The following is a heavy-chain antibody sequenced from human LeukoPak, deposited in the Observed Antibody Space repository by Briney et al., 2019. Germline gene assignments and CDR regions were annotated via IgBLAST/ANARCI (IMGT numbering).Heavy chain of an antibody. D-gene: IGHD2-2*01. CDR1: GGSISSSNYY. CDR2: MYYSGST. Sequence: PSETLSLTCTVSGGSISSSNYYWGWIRQPPRKGLEWIGSMYYSGSTYYNPSLKSRVTIFLDTSKNQFSLKLSSVTAADTAVYYCARLRYCGITSCRSIDYWGQGILVTVSS. J-gene: IGHJ4*02. CDR3: ARLRYCGITSCRSIDY. V-gene: IGHV4-39*01.